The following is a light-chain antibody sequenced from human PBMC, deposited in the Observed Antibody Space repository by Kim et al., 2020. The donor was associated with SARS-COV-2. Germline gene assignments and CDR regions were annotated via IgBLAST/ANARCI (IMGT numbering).Light chain of an antibody. CDR1: RSVSSNY. J-gene: IGKJ1*01. CDR2: GAS. Sequence: SPGEMATLSCRASRSVSSNYLAWYQQKPGQAPRLLIYGASSRATGIPDRFSGSGSGTDFTLTITRLEPEDFAVYYCQQYSSSPATFGQGTKVDIK. V-gene: IGKV3-20*01. CDR3: QQYSSSPAT.